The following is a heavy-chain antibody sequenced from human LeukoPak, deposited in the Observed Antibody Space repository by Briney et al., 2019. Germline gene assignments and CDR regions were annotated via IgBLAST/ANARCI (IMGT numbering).Heavy chain of an antibody. CDR3: ARDTAYELELRGCFDY. V-gene: IGHV3-53*01. J-gene: IGHJ4*02. D-gene: IGHD1-7*01. CDR2: IYSGGST. CDR1: GFTFSSNY. Sequence: GGSLRLSCAASGFTFSSNYMSWVRQAPGKGLEWVSVIYSGGSTYYAGSVKGRFTISRDNSKNTLYLQMNSLRAEDTAVYYCARDTAYELELRGCFDYWGQGTPVTVSS.